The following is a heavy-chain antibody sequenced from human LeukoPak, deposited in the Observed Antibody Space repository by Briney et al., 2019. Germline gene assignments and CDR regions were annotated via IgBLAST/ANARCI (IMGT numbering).Heavy chain of an antibody. CDR3: ARSYGRSSGYYVDY. Sequence: GGSLRLSCAASGFTFSSYGMHWVRQAPGKGLEWVAVIWYDGSNKYYADSVKGRFTISRDNSKNTLYLQMNSLRAEDTAVYYCARSYGRSSGYYVDYWGQGTLVTVSS. D-gene: IGHD3-22*01. J-gene: IGHJ4*02. CDR1: GFTFSSYG. CDR2: IWYDGSNK. V-gene: IGHV3-33*01.